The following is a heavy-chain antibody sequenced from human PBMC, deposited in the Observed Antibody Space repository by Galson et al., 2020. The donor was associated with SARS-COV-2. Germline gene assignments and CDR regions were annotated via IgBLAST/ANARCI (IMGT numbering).Heavy chain of an antibody. D-gene: IGHD3-10*01. CDR1: GGTFSSYA. CDR2: IIPIVGIT. Sequence: ASVKVSCKASGGTFSSYAISWVRQAPGQGLEWMGRIIPIVGITKYAQKFQGRVTITADKSTSTANMELSSLRAEDTAVYYCARGYYGSGSYYYGDWGQGTLVTVSS. CDR3: ARGYYGSGSYYYGD. V-gene: IGHV1-69*04. J-gene: IGHJ4*02.